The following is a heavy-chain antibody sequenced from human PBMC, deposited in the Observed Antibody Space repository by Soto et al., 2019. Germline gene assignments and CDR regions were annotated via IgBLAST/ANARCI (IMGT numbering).Heavy chain of an antibody. V-gene: IGHV4-31*02. D-gene: IGHD6-13*01. Sequence: WTWIRQHPGKGLEWIGYIYYSGSTYYNPSLKSRVTISVDTSKSQFSLKLRSVTAADTAVYYCARDGRLVNYYYYGMDVWGQGTTVTVSS. CDR3: ARDGRLVNYYYYGMDV. J-gene: IGHJ6*02. CDR2: IYYSGST.